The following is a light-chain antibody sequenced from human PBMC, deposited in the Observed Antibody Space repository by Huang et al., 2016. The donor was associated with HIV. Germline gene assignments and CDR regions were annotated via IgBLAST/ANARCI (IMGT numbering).Light chain of an antibody. CDR2: GAS. Sequence: EIALRQSPGTLSLSPGERATLLCCAGEPVNRNYLAWYQHKPGQAPRLLIYGASTRATGIPDRFSASASGTDFTLTINRLEPEDFAVYYCQQYGSSPWTFGQGTKVEVK. J-gene: IGKJ1*01. CDR3: QQYGSSPWT. V-gene: IGKV3-20*01. CDR1: EPVNRNY.